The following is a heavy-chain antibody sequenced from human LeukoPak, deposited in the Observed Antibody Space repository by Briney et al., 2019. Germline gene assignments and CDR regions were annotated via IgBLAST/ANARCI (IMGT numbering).Heavy chain of an antibody. D-gene: IGHD3-22*01. V-gene: IGHV3-30*03. CDR2: ISYDGSNK. CDR1: GFTFSSYG. J-gene: IGHJ4*02. CDR3: ARAFPYYYDTSGYYSVY. Sequence: QSGGSLRLSCSASGFTFSSYGMHWVRQAPGKGLEWVVVISYDGSNKYYADSVKGRFTMSRDNTKNSLYLQMNSLRAEAAFFYECARAFPYYYDTSGYYSVYWGQGTLLTVPS.